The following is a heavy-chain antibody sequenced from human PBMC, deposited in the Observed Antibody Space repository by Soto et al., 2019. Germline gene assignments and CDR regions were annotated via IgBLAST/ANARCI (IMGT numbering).Heavy chain of an antibody. D-gene: IGHD6-6*01. V-gene: IGHV4-34*01. CDR3: ARGRIAARPGFGY. CDR1: GGSFSGYY. J-gene: IGHJ4*02. Sequence: QVQLQQWGAGLLKPSETLSLTCAVYGGSFSGYYWSWIRQPPGKGLEWIGEINHSGSTNYNPSLKSRVTISVDTSKSQFSRKLSSVTAADTAVYYCARGRIAARPGFGYWGQGTLVTVCS. CDR2: INHSGST.